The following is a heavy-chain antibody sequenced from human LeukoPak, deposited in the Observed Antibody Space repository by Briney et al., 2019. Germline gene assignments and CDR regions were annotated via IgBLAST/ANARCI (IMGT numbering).Heavy chain of an antibody. Sequence: HPGGSLRLSCAASGFTFSSYAMSWVRQAPGKGLEWVSAISGSGGSTYYADSVKGRFTISRDNSKNTLYLQMNSLRAEDTAVYYCAKVGRDFWSDNDFWSGYLNFDYWGQGTLVTVSS. CDR1: GFTFSSYA. J-gene: IGHJ4*02. D-gene: IGHD3-3*01. CDR2: ISGSGGST. V-gene: IGHV3-23*01. CDR3: AKVGRDFWSDNDFWSGYLNFDY.